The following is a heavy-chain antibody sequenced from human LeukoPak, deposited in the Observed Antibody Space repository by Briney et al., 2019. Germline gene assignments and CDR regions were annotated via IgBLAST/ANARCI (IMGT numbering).Heavy chain of an antibody. Sequence: PGGSLRLSCAASGFTFSSYSMNWVRQAPGKGLEWVSSISSSSSYIYYADSVKGRFTVPRDNAKNSLYLQMNSLRAEDTAVYYCARDQRYCSSTSCPYYFDYWGQGTLVTVSS. J-gene: IGHJ4*02. D-gene: IGHD2-2*01. CDR1: GFTFSSYS. CDR3: ARDQRYCSSTSCPYYFDY. V-gene: IGHV3-21*01. CDR2: ISSSSSYI.